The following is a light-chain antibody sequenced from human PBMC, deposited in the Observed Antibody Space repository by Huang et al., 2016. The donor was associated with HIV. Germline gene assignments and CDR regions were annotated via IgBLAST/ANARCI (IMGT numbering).Light chain of an antibody. Sequence: DIQMTQSPSSLSASVGDKVSITCRASQAISNSLVWYQQQPGKAPKLLLYGASRLERGVSSRFSGSVSGTDYTLTISSLQPEDFATYYCQQYFSTPRTFGQGTKVEIK. J-gene: IGKJ1*01. CDR2: GAS. CDR1: QAISNS. CDR3: QQYFSTPRT. V-gene: IGKV1-NL1*01.